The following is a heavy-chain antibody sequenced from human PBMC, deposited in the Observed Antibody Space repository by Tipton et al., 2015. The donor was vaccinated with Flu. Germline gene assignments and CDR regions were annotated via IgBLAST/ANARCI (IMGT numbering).Heavy chain of an antibody. CDR2: MYHSGNS. Sequence: TLSLTCAVSGYSISSGYHWGWIRQPPGKGLEWIGRMYHSGNSYYNPSLKTRVTISVDTSKNQSSLEMRSVTAADMAVYYCARRDFSNYVSDPKNWFDRWGQGTLVTVSS. V-gene: IGHV4-38-2*01. CDR1: GYSISSGYH. J-gene: IGHJ5*02. CDR3: ARRDFSNYVSDPKNWFDR. D-gene: IGHD4-11*01.